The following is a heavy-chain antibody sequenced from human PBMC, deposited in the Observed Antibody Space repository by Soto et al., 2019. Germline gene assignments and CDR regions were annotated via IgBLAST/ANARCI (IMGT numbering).Heavy chain of an antibody. Sequence: ASVKVSCKASGYTFTSYAMHWVRQAPGQRLEWMGWINAGNGNTKYSQKFQGRVTITRDTSASTAYMELSSLRSEDTAVYYCARDRSRSADYYFDYWGQGTLVTVSS. CDR3: ARDRSRSADYYFDY. CDR1: GYTFTSYA. D-gene: IGHD3-10*01. J-gene: IGHJ4*02. CDR2: INAGNGNT. V-gene: IGHV1-3*01.